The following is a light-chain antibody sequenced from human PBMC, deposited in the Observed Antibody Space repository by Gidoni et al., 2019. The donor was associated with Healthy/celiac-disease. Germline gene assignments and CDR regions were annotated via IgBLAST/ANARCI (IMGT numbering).Light chain of an antibody. Sequence: EIVLTQSPATLSLSPGERATLSCRASQIVSSYLAWYQQKPGQAPSLLIYDASNRATGIPARFSGSGSGTDFTLNISSLEPEDFAVYYCQQRSNWPPITFGQGTRLEIK. CDR2: DAS. J-gene: IGKJ5*01. V-gene: IGKV3-11*01. CDR3: QQRSNWPPIT. CDR1: QIVSSY.